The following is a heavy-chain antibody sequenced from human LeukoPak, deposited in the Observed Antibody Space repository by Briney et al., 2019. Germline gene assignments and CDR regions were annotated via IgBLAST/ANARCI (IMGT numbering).Heavy chain of an antibody. V-gene: IGHV4-39*07. CDR1: GVSVSSDHYY. CDR2: INHSGST. J-gene: IGHJ4*02. Sequence: SETLSLTCSVSGVSVSSDHYYWVWIRQPPGKGLEWIGEINHSGSTNYNPSLKSRVTISVDTSKNQFSLKLSYVTAADTAVYYCATANRLHQFDYWGQRTLVTVSS. D-gene: IGHD5-12*01. CDR3: ATANRLHQFDY.